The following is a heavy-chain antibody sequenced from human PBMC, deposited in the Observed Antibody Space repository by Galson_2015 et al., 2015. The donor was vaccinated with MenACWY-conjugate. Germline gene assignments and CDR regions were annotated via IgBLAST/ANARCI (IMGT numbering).Heavy chain of an antibody. V-gene: IGHV4-39*07. J-gene: IGHJ6*02. CDR1: SRHY. D-gene: IGHD3-22*01. CDR2: IYYSGST. CDR3: ARLVDV. Sequence: SRHYGGWLRQPPGKGLGWIGSIYYSGSTYYNPSLKSRVTISVDTSKNQFSLTLSSVTAADTGVYYCARLVDVWGQGTTVTVSS.